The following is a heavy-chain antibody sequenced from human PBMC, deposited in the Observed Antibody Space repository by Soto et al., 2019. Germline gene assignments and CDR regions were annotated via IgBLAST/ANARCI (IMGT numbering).Heavy chain of an antibody. V-gene: IGHV3-72*01. CDR1: GFTFSDHY. D-gene: IGHD3-22*01. CDR2: TRNKANSYTT. J-gene: IGHJ4*02. Sequence: EVQLVESGGGLVQPGGSLRLSCAASGFTFSDHYMDWVCQTPGKGLEWVGRTRNKANSYTTEYAASVKGRFTISRDDSKNSLYLQMNSLKTEDTAVYYCARPPYDSSGYYPNWGQGTLVTVSS. CDR3: ARPPYDSSGYYPN.